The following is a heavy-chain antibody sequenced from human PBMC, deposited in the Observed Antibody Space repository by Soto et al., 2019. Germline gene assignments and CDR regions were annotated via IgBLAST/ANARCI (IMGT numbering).Heavy chain of an antibody. V-gene: IGHV1-24*01. CDR2: FDPEDGET. J-gene: IGHJ6*02. Sequence: ASVKVSCKVSGYTLTELSMHWVRQAPGKGLEWMGGFDPEDGETIYAQKFQGRVTMTEDTSTDTAYMELSSLRSEDTAVYYCATGRWELLSSYYYYGMDVWGQGTTVTVSS. CDR3: ATGRWELLSSYYYYGMDV. CDR1: GYTLTELS. D-gene: IGHD1-26*01.